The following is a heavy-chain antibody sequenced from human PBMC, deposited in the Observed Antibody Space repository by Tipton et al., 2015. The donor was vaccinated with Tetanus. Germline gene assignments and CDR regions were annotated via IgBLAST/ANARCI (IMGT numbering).Heavy chain of an antibody. J-gene: IGHJ4*02. Sequence: TLSLTCTVSGGSISSSSYYWGWIRQPPGKGLEWIGYIYYSGSTNYNPSLKSRVTISVGTSKNQFSLKLSSVTAADTAVYYCARDPSGGVRYFDYWGQGTLVTVSS. CDR2: IYYSGST. V-gene: IGHV4-61*01. CDR3: ARDPSGGVRYFDY. CDR1: GGSISSSSYY. D-gene: IGHD2-8*01.